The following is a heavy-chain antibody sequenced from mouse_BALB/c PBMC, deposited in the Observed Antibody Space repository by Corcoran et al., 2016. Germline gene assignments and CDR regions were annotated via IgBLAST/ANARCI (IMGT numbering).Heavy chain of an antibody. CDR2: INPYNDGT. CDR3: AKGTTAR. D-gene: IGHD1-2*01. V-gene: IGHV1S136*01. J-gene: IGHJ3*02. Sequence: EVQLQQSGPELVKPGASVKMSCKASGDTFTSYVLNWVKQKPGQGLEWIGYINPYNDGTKYNEKFKGKATLTSDKSSSTAYMELSSLTSEDSAVYYCAKGTTARWGQGTLVTVSA. CDR1: GDTFTSYV.